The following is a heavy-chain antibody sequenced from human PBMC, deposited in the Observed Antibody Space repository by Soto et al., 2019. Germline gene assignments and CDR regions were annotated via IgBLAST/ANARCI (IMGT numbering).Heavy chain of an antibody. V-gene: IGHV3-30*18. CDR2: ISYDGSNK. D-gene: IGHD6-13*01. CDR3: AKDMDRAGSSWYGHYYYYGMDV. J-gene: IGHJ6*02. Sequence: GGSLRLSCAASGFTFSSYGMHWVRQAPGKGLEGVAVISYDGSNKYYADSVKGRFTISRDNSKNTLYLQMNSLRAEDTAVYYCAKDMDRAGSSWYGHYYYYGMDVWGQGTTVTVSS. CDR1: GFTFSSYG.